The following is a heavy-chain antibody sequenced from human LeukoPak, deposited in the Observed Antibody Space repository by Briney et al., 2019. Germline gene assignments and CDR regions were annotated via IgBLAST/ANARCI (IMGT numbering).Heavy chain of an antibody. V-gene: IGHV1-2*06. CDR3: ARGFPENYDILTGYSPDYYYYYMDV. D-gene: IGHD3-9*01. CDR2: INPNSGGT. Sequence: ASVTVSCKASGYTFTGYYMHWVRQAPGQGLEWMGRINPNSGGTNYAQKFQGRVTMTRDTSISTAYMELSRLRSDDTAVYYCARGFPENYDILTGYSPDYYYYYMDVCGKGTTVTVSS. J-gene: IGHJ6*03. CDR1: GYTFTGYY.